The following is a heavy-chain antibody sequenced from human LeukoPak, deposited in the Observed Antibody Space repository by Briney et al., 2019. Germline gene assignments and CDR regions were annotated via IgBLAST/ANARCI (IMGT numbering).Heavy chain of an antibody. Sequence: SETLSLTCAVYGGSFSGYYWSWIRQPPGKGLEWIGEINHSGSTNYNPSLKSRVTISVDTSKNQFSLKLSSVTAADTAVYYCARGWGTQGEYMDVWGKGTTVTVSS. D-gene: IGHD1-14*01. V-gene: IGHV4-34*01. CDR3: ARGWGTQGEYMDV. CDR2: INHSGST. J-gene: IGHJ6*03. CDR1: GGSFSGYY.